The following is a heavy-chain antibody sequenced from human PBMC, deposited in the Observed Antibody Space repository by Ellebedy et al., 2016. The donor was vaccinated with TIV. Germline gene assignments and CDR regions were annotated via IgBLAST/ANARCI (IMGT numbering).Heavy chain of an antibody. CDR3: SSHVDTSMTH. Sequence: GGSLRLXXAASGFTFSTYWMSWVRQAPGKGLEWVANIKQDGSETHYVDSVKGRFTISRDNAKSSLYLQMNSLRLEDTALYYCSSHVDTSMTHWGQGTLVTVSS. D-gene: IGHD5-18*01. CDR1: GFTFSTYW. J-gene: IGHJ4*02. CDR2: IKQDGSET. V-gene: IGHV3-7*01.